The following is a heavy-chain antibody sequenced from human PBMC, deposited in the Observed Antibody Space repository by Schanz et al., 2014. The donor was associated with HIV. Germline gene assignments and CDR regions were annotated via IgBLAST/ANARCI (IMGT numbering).Heavy chain of an antibody. CDR2: INPNSGGA. D-gene: IGHD5-12*01. J-gene: IGHJ5*01. Sequence: QVQLVESGAEVKKPGASVKGSCKASGYTFSDYYIHWARQAPGQGLEWMGWINPNSGGADSAQKFQGRVTMTRDTSISTAYLELSRLRSDDTAVYYCAREPNYSGFDSWGQGTLVTVSS. V-gene: IGHV1-2*02. CDR1: GYTFSDYY. CDR3: AREPNYSGFDS.